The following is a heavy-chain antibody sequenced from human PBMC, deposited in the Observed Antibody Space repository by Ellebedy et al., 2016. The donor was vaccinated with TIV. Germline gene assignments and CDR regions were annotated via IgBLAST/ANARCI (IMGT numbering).Heavy chain of an antibody. J-gene: IGHJ6*02. D-gene: IGHD3-22*01. CDR1: GFTFSSYW. Sequence: GESLKISCAASGFTFSSYWMNWVRQAPGKGLVWVSRINSDGGDTNYADSVKGRFTISRDNAENTLYLQMSGLRAEDTAVYYCARGVSYYHDSSGYGTVWGQGTTVTVSS. CDR2: INSDGGDT. V-gene: IGHV3-74*01. CDR3: ARGVSYYHDSSGYGTV.